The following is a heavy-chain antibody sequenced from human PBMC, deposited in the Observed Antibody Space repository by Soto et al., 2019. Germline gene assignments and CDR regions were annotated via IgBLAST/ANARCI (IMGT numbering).Heavy chain of an antibody. CDR3: ARVDGEADAIDY. V-gene: IGHV3-21*01. Sequence: GGSLRLSCAASGFTFSSYSMNWVRQAPGKGLEWVSSISSSSSYIYYADSVKGRFTISRDNAKNSLYLQMNSLRAEDTAVYYCARVDGEADAIDYWGQGTLVTVSS. CDR1: GFTFSSYS. CDR2: ISSSSSYI. J-gene: IGHJ4*02. D-gene: IGHD3-10*01.